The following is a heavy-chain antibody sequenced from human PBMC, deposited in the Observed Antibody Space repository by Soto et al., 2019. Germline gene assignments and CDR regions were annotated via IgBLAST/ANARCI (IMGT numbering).Heavy chain of an antibody. Sequence: GGSLRLSCAASGFTFSTYWMHWVRQAPGKGLVWVSRTNTDGSSTTYADSVEGRFNISRDNAKNTLYLQMNSLRAEDTSVYYFARGTRVIPAESDFDYWGQGTLVTVSS. J-gene: IGHJ4*02. CDR1: GFTFSTYW. CDR2: TNTDGSST. D-gene: IGHD2-2*01. V-gene: IGHV3-74*01. CDR3: ARGTRVIPAESDFDY.